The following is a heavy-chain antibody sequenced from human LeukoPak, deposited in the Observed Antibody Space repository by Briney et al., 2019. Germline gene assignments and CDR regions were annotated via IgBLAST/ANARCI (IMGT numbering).Heavy chain of an antibody. D-gene: IGHD3-3*01. V-gene: IGHV3-30*02. Sequence: DGGNKYFADSVKGRFTISRDNSKNTLYLQMNSLRDEDTAVYYCAKDAHYLSRFLECPFDYWGQGTLVTVTS. CDR2: DGGNK. CDR3: AKDAHYLSRFLECPFDY. J-gene: IGHJ4*02.